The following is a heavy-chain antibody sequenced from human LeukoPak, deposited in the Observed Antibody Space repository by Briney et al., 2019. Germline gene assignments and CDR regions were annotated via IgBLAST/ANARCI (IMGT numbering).Heavy chain of an antibody. CDR2: ITSNGNSP. V-gene: IGHV3-64*01. J-gene: IGHJ4*02. Sequence: PGGSLRHSCADPGFTFSSYAMHWVRQAPGQGLAYVSAITSNGNSPYYANSVRGRFTISRDNSKNTLYLQMGSLRVEDMAVYYCAREYCSGGDCQYYFDYWGQGTLVTVSS. CDR3: AREYCSGGDCQYYFDY. CDR1: GFTFSSYA. D-gene: IGHD2-15*01.